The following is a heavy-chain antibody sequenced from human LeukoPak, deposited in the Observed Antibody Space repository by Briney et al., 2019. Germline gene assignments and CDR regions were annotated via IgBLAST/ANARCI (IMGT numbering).Heavy chain of an antibody. CDR3: AKDMGGNSAFDY. J-gene: IGHJ4*02. CDR1: GFTFSSYA. CDR2: ISGSGGST. Sequence: GGSLRLSCAASGFTFSSYAMSWVRQAPGKGLEWVSAISGSGGSTYYADSAKGRFTISRDNSKNTLYLQMNSLRAEDTAVYYCAKDMGGNSAFDYWGQGTLVTVSS. V-gene: IGHV3-23*01. D-gene: IGHD4-23*01.